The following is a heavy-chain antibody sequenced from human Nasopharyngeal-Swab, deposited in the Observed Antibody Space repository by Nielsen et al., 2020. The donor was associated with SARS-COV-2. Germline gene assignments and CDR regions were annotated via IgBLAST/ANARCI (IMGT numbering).Heavy chain of an antibody. CDR3: AKSSSLYYDFWSGYGGWFDP. CDR1: GFTFSDYY. D-gene: IGHD3-3*01. V-gene: IGHV3-11*01. Sequence: GESLKISCAASGFTFSDYYMNWIRQAPGKGLEWVSYISSSGSTIYYADSVKGRFTISRDNAKNSLYLQMNSLRAEDTAVYYCAKSSSLYYDFWSGYGGWFDPWGQGTLVTVSS. J-gene: IGHJ5*02. CDR2: ISSSGSTI.